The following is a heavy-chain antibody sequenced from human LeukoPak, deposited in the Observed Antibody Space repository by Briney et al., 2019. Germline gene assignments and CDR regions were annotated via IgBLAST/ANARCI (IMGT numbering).Heavy chain of an antibody. CDR1: GGSISSSNW. CDR2: IYHSGST. CDR3: ARAGMVVAGPPLFYLDY. J-gene: IGHJ4*02. V-gene: IGHV4-4*02. D-gene: IGHD6-19*01. Sequence: PSGTLSLTCAVSGGSISSSNWWSWVRQPPGKGLEWIGEIYHSGSTNYNPSLKSRVTISVDKSKNQFSLQLNSVTPEDTALYYCARAGMVVAGPPLFYLDYWDQGTQVTVSS.